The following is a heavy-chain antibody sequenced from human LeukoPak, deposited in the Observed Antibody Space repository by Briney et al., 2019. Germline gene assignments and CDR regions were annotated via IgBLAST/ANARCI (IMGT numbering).Heavy chain of an antibody. Sequence: GGSLRLSCAVSGFTFSSYAMSWVRQAPGKGLEWVSAISGSGGSTYYTDSVKGRFTISRDNSKNTLYLQMNSLRAEDTAVYYCAKAPRYYYYMDVWGKGTTVTVSS. CDR3: AKAPRYYYYMDV. CDR2: ISGSGGST. V-gene: IGHV3-23*01. J-gene: IGHJ6*03. CDR1: GFTFSSYA.